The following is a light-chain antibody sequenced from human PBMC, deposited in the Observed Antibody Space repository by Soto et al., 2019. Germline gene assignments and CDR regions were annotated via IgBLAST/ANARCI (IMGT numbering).Light chain of an antibody. CDR2: GTY. CDR1: QSVSSN. V-gene: IGKV3D-15*01. Sequence: EIVMTQSPATLSVSPGERATLSCRASQSVSSNLAWYQQKPGQAPRLLIYGTYIRANGIPARFSGSGSGTEFTLTISSLQSEDFAVYYCQQYNNWPPLTFGGGTKVEIK. J-gene: IGKJ4*01. CDR3: QQYNNWPPLT.